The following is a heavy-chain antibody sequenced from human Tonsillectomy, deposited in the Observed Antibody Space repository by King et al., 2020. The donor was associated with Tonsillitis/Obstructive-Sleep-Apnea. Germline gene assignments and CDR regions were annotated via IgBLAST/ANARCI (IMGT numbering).Heavy chain of an antibody. CDR1: GFTFKTYA. V-gene: IGHV3-30*04. J-gene: IGHJ4*02. CDR3: ASQGAKGNSCGLRY. D-gene: IGHD3-16*01. Sequence: VQLVESGGGVVQPVRSLRLSCAASGFTFKTYAIHWVRQAPGKGLEWVTIISSDGNNKHYVDSVKGRFTISRDNSKNSAYLQMDSLRPEDTAVYYCASQGAKGNSCGLRYWGKGTQVTAPS. CDR2: ISSDGNNK.